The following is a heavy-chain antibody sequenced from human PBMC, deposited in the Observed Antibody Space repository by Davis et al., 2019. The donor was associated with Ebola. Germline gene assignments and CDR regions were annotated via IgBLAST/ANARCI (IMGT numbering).Heavy chain of an antibody. CDR3: AREWELLRSGAFDI. D-gene: IGHD1-26*01. CDR1: GYTFTGYH. V-gene: IGHV1-2*02. J-gene: IGHJ3*02. CDR2: ISTNNGNT. Sequence: ASVKVSCKASGYTFTGYHIHWVRQAPGQGLEWMGWISTNNGNTNFAQKFQGRVTMTRDTSTSTVYMDLSSLRSEDTAVYHCAREWELLRSGAFDIWGQGTLVTVS.